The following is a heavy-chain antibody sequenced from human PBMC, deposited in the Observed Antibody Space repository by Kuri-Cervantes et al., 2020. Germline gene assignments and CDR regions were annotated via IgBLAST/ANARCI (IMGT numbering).Heavy chain of an antibody. CDR3: ARDQDYYGSGGWFDP. J-gene: IGHJ5*02. CDR2: ISSSSSTI. D-gene: IGHD3-10*01. CDR1: GFTFSSYS. V-gene: IGHV3-48*01. Sequence: GESLKISCAASGFTFSSYSMNWVRRAPGKGLEWVSYISSSSSTIYYADSVKGRFTISRDNAKNSLYLQMNSLRAEDTAVYYCARDQDYYGSGGWFDPWGQGTLVTVSS.